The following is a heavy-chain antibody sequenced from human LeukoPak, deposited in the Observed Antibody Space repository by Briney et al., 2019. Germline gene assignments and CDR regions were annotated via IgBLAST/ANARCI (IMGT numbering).Heavy chain of an antibody. CDR2: IDHSGST. J-gene: IGHJ4*02. CDR3: AREEGFDY. V-gene: IGHV4-34*01. CDR1: GGSFSGYY. Sequence: PSETLSLTCAVYGGSFSGYYWSWIRQPPGKGLEWIGEIDHSGSTNYNPSLKSRVTISVDTSKNQFSLKLSSVTAADTAVYYCAREEGFDYWGQGTLVTVSS.